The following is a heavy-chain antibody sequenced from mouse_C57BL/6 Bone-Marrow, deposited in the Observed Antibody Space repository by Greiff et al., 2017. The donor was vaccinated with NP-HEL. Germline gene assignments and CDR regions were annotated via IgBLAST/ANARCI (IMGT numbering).Heavy chain of an antibody. Sequence: EVQLQESGAELVRPGASVKLSCTASGFIIKDDYMHWVKQRPEQGLEWIGWIDPENGDTEYASKFQGKATITADTSSNTAYLQLSSLTSEDTAVYYCTPATRWYFDVWGTGTTVTVSS. D-gene: IGHD1-2*01. V-gene: IGHV14-4*01. CDR3: TPATRWYFDV. CDR1: GFIIKDDY. J-gene: IGHJ1*03. CDR2: IDPENGDT.